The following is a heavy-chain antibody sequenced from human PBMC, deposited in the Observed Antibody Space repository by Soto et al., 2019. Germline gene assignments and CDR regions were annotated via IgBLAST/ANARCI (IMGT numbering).Heavy chain of an antibody. D-gene: IGHD4-17*01. CDR1: GGSFSGYY. J-gene: IGHJ6*02. Sequence: SETLSLTCAVYGGSFSGYYWSWIRQPPGKGLEWIGEINHSGSTNYNPSLKSRVTISVDTSKNQFSLKLSSVTAADTAVYYCATNYGDYFHHYYGMDVWGQGTTVTVSS. V-gene: IGHV4-34*01. CDR2: INHSGST. CDR3: ATNYGDYFHHYYGMDV.